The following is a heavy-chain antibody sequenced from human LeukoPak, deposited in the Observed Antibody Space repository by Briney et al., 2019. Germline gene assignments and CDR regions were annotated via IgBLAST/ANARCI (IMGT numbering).Heavy chain of an antibody. J-gene: IGHJ4*02. V-gene: IGHV4-38-2*01. CDR1: GYSVISGYY. Sequence: SETLSLTCAVSGYSVISGYYWGWIRQPPGKGLEWIGSVYYSESTFYNPSFKSRVTILVDTSKHQFSLKLSSVTAADTAVYYCARVGAARPSYYCDYWGQGTLVTVSS. CDR2: VYYSEST. D-gene: IGHD6-6*01. CDR3: ARVGAARPSYYCDY.